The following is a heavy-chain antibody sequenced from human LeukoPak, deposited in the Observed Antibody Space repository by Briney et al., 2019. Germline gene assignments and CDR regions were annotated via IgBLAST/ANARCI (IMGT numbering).Heavy chain of an antibody. V-gene: IGHV4-39*01. D-gene: IGHD3-22*01. J-gene: IGHJ5*02. CDR3: ARTVMYYYDSNAGNWFDP. CDR2: IYYSGST. Sequence: SETLSLTCTVSGGSISSSSYYWGWIRQPPGKGLEWIGSIYYSGSTYYNPSLKSRVTISVDTSKNQFSLKLSSVTAADTAVYYCARTVMYYYDSNAGNWFDPWGQGTLVTVSS. CDR1: GGSISSSSYY.